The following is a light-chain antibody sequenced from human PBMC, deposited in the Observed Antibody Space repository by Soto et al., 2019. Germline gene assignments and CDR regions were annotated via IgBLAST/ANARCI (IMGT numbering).Light chain of an antibody. CDR1: SSDVGGYNY. CDR2: EVN. CDR3: SSYTSSSIDYV. Sequence: QSALTQPASVSGSPGQSITISCTGTSSDVGGYNYISWYQQHPGKAPKLMIYEVNNRPSGDSNRFSGSKSGNTASLNISGLQAEDEADYYCSSYTSSSIDYVFGTGTKLTVL. J-gene: IGLJ1*01. V-gene: IGLV2-14*01.